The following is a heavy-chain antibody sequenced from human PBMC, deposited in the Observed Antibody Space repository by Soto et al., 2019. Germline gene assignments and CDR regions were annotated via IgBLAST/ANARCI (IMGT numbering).Heavy chain of an antibody. CDR2: IYYSGST. J-gene: IGHJ6*02. D-gene: IGHD6-6*01. Sequence: PSETLSLTCTVSGGSISSYYWSWIRQPPGKGLEWIGYIYYSGSTNYNPSLKSRVTISVETSKNQFSLKLSSVTAADTAVYYCARGSTSSKYYYGMDVWGQGTTVTVSS. CDR3: ARGSTSSKYYYGMDV. V-gene: IGHV4-59*01. CDR1: GGSISSYY.